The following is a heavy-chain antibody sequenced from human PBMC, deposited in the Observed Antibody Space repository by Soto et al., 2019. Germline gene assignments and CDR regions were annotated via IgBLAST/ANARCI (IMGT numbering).Heavy chain of an antibody. CDR1: GFTFANHA. CDR3: AIARGSTYGFFDY. D-gene: IGHD5-18*01. V-gene: IGHV3-23*04. J-gene: IGHJ4*02. Sequence: DVQLVESGGGLVQPGGSLRLSCAASGFTFANHAMYWVGQAPGKGLEWVSSTRPGGDSTDYADSVKGRFTISRDNSKSTLYLQLNSLGVEDTAIYYCAIARGSTYGFFDYWGRGTLVTVSS. CDR2: TRPGGDST.